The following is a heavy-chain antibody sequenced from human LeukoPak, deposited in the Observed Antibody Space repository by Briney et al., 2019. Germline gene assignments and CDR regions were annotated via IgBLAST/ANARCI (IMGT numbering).Heavy chain of an antibody. Sequence: PGGSLKLSCAASGFTFSSYSMNWVRQAPGKGLEWVSSISSSSSCIYYADSVKGRFTISRDNAKNSLYLQMNSLRAEDTAVYYCARDAQIDPKAEVVADAFDIWGQGTMVTVSS. V-gene: IGHV3-21*01. CDR2: ISSSSSCI. CDR1: GFTFSSYS. CDR3: ARDAQIDPKAEVVADAFDI. J-gene: IGHJ3*02. D-gene: IGHD3-22*01.